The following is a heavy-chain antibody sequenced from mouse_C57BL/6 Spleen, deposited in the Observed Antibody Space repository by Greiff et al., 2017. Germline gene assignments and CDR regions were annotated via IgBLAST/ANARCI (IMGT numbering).Heavy chain of an antibody. J-gene: IGHJ1*03. D-gene: IGHD2-4*01. CDR3: ARHYDYEDWYFDV. V-gene: IGHV1-69*01. CDR1: GYTFTSYW. Sequence: QVQLQQPGAELVMPGASVKLSCKASGYTFTSYWMHWVKQRPGQGLEWIGEIDPSDSYTNYNQKFKGKSTLTVDKSSSTAYMQLSSLTSEDSAVYYCARHYDYEDWYFDVWGTGTTVTVSS. CDR2: IDPSDSYT.